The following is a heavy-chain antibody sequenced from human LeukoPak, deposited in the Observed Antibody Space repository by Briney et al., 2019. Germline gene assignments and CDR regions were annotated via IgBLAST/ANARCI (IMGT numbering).Heavy chain of an antibody. CDR1: GFSFISYC. J-gene: IGHJ2*01. CDR3: VKKLPMATSGPCWYFDL. Sequence: GGSLPQTRAACGFSFISYCVNWVRQAPGKGLEWVSIISPSGSVTFYADSVKGRFTISRDNSKNTLYLQMNSLRAEDTAVYYCVKKLPMATSGPCWYFDLWAGGPGDTVSS. V-gene: IGHV3-23*01. D-gene: IGHD5-24*01. CDR2: ISPSGSVT.